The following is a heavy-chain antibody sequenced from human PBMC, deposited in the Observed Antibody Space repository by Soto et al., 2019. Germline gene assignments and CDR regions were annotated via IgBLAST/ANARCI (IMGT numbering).Heavy chain of an antibody. V-gene: IGHV4-59*01. J-gene: IGHJ5*02. CDR2: IYHSGITGST. CDR3: AGFSSSSLVDWFDP. CDR1: GASISSYY. D-gene: IGHD6-6*01. Sequence: SETLSLTCTVSGASISSYYWTWIRQPPGKGLEWIGYIYHSGITGSTNYSPSLKSRVTISVDTSKDQFSLILRSVTAADTAVYYCAGFSSSSLVDWFDPWGQGALVTVSS.